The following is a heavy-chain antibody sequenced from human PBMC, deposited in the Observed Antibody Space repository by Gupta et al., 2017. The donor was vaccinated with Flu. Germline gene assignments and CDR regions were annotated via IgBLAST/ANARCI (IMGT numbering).Heavy chain of an antibody. V-gene: IGHV4-34*01. D-gene: IGHD2-2*01. CDR2: INHSGST. CDR3: ASGKKVVVPAAGVLYGMDV. Sequence: QVQLQQWGAGLLKPSETLSLTCAVYGGSLSGYYWSWIRQPPGKGLEWIGEINHSGSTNYNPSPKSRVTISVDTSKNQFSLKLSSVTAADTAVYYCASGKKVVVPAAGVLYGMDVWGQGTTVTVSS. CDR1: GGSLSGYY. J-gene: IGHJ6*02.